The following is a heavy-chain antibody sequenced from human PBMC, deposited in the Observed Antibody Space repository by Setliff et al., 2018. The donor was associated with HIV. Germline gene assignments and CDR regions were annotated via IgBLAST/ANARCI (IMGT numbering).Heavy chain of an antibody. Sequence: SVKVSCKASGGTFRNYALSWVRQAPGQGLEWMGGIIPMPGTANYAQKFQGRVTITADESTSTAYMELRSLRSDDTAVYYCARGYGALDIWGQGTMVTVSS. J-gene: IGHJ3*02. D-gene: IGHD4-17*01. CDR2: IIPMPGTA. V-gene: IGHV1-69*13. CDR3: ARGYGALDI. CDR1: GGTFRNYA.